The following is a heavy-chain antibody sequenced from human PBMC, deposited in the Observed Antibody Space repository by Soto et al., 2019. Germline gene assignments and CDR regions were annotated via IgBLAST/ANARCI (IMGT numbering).Heavy chain of an antibody. Sequence: PGGSLRLSCAASGFTFSSYSMNWVRQAPGKGLEWVSSISSSSSYIYYADSVKGRFTISRDNAKNSLYLQMNSLRAEDTAVYYCAREWYSSGWYGSAFDIWGQGTMVTVSS. CDR3: AREWYSSGWYGSAFDI. D-gene: IGHD6-19*01. V-gene: IGHV3-21*01. CDR2: ISSSSSYI. J-gene: IGHJ3*02. CDR1: GFTFSSYS.